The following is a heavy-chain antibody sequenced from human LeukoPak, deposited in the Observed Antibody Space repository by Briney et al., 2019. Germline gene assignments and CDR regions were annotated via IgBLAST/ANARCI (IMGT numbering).Heavy chain of an antibody. D-gene: IGHD1-26*01. V-gene: IGHV3-30*18. CDR2: ILYDGSYK. CDR3: AKDRVGATRDDAFDI. Sequence: PGGSLRLSCAASGFIFSRYGMHWVRQAPGKGLEWVAFILYDGSYKYYADSVQGRVTISRDNSKNTLFLQMNSLRSEDTAVYCCAKDRVGATRDDAFDIWGQGTKVTVSS. J-gene: IGHJ3*02. CDR1: GFIFSRYG.